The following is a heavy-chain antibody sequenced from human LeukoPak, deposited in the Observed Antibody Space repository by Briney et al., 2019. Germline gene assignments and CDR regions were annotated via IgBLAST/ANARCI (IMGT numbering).Heavy chain of an antibody. CDR3: ARAKGGIAAAGINWFDP. Sequence: ASVKVSCKASGYTFTSYDINWVRQATGQGLEWLGWMNPNSGNTGYAQKFQGRVTMTRNTSISTAYMELSSLRSEDTAVYYCARAKGGIAAAGINWFDPWGQGTLVTVSS. J-gene: IGHJ5*02. D-gene: IGHD6-13*01. CDR1: GYTFTSYD. V-gene: IGHV1-8*01. CDR2: MNPNSGNT.